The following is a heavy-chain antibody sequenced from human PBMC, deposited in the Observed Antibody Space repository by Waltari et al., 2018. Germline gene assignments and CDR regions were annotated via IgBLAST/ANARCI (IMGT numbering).Heavy chain of an antibody. Sequence: QMQLQESGPGLVKPSEPLSLTCTVSGGSISSSPYYWGWIRQPPGKGLELIGNIYYSGSTYYKPSLKSRLTISVDTSKNQFSLNLRSVTAADTAVYYCARLPISLGVGSVFDIWGQGTMVTVSS. CDR3: ARLPISLGVGSVFDI. V-gene: IGHV4-39*01. D-gene: IGHD2-15*01. CDR1: GGSISSSPYY. J-gene: IGHJ3*02. CDR2: IYYSGST.